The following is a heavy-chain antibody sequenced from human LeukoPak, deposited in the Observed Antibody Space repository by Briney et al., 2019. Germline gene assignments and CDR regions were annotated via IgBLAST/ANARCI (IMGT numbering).Heavy chain of an antibody. CDR1: RFTFSDYY. D-gene: IGHD3-3*01. J-gene: IGHJ1*01. CDR3: ASSNEWEYFQH. Sequence: PGGSLRLSCAASRFTFSDYYMTWIRQAPGKGLEWVSYISSSSSTIYYADSVKGRFTVSRDNAKNSLYLQMNSLRAEDTAVYYCASSNEWEYFQHWGQGTLVTVSS. V-gene: IGHV3-11*04. CDR2: ISSSSSTI.